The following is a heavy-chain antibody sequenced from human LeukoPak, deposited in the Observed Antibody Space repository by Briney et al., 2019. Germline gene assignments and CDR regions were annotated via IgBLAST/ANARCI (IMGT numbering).Heavy chain of an antibody. V-gene: IGHV3-7*01. CDR2: IKEDNSDI. J-gene: IGHJ4*02. CDR1: GFPFDDYT. CDR3: ARGGQTRFDF. Sequence: GGSLRLSCEASGFPFDDYTMSWVRQVPGKGLEWVARIKEDNSDIYYVDSVRGRFTISRDNAKKSLFLQMSSLRAEDRAVYYCARGGQTRFDFWGQGNVVTVSS. D-gene: IGHD2-15*01.